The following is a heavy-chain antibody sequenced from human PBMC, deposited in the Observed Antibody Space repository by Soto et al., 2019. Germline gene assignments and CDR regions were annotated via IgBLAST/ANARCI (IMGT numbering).Heavy chain of an antibody. V-gene: IGHV3-23*01. Sequence: GGSLRISCTASGFTFSRYSMSWVRQAPEKGLEWVTRISHSGDSTNYADSVKGRFTISRDNSKSTLFLQMNSLRADDMAVYFCATDKYSYGRGSFDYWGQGTLVTVSS. CDR1: GFTFSRYS. D-gene: IGHD5-18*01. J-gene: IGHJ4*02. CDR3: ATDKYSYGRGSFDY. CDR2: ISHSGDST.